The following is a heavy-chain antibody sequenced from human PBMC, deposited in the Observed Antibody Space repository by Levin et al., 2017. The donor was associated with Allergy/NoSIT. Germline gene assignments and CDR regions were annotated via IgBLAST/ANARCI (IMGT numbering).Heavy chain of an antibody. CDR1: GGTFSRYI. CDR3: ARHRAGQPIQYYYAMDV. Sequence: KISCKASGGTFSRYIISWVRQAPGQGLEWIGGIIPIFSTANYAQKFQGRVTLSADKSTTTVYLELSSLRSDDTAVYYCARHRAGQPIQYYYAMDVWGQGTAVTVSS. V-gene: IGHV1-69*06. CDR2: IIPIFSTA. J-gene: IGHJ6*02. D-gene: IGHD1-14*01.